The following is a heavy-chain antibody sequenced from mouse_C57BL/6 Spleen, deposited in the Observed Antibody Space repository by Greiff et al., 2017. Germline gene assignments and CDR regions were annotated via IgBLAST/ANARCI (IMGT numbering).Heavy chain of an antibody. D-gene: IGHD2-4*01. CDR2: ISSGGDYI. CDR1: GFTFSSYA. Sequence: EVKVEESGEGLVKPGGSLKLSCAASGFTFSSYAMSWVRQTPEKRLEWVAYISSGGDYIYYADTVKGRFTISRDNARNTLYLQMSSLKSEDTAMYYCTRDDDYGGAYWGQGTLVTVSA. CDR3: TRDDDYGGAY. J-gene: IGHJ3*01. V-gene: IGHV5-9-1*02.